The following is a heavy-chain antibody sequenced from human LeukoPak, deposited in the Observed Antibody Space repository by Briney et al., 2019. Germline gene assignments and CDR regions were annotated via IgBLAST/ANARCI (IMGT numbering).Heavy chain of an antibody. J-gene: IGHJ3*02. CDR3: ARATYYPDAFDI. CDR1: GYSISSGYY. Sequence: PSETLSLTCTVSGYSISSGYYWGWIRQPPGKGLEWIGSIYHSGSTYYNPSLKSRVTISVDTSKNQFSLKLSSVTAAGTAVYYCARATYYPDAFDIWGQGTMVTVSS. D-gene: IGHD3-10*01. CDR2: IYHSGST. V-gene: IGHV4-38-2*02.